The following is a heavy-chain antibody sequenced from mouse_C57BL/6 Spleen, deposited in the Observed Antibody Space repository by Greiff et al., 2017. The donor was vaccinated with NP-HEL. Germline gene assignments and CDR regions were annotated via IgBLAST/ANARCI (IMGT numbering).Heavy chain of an antibody. V-gene: IGHV3-1*01. CDR3: ARGDDGYSFAY. CDR1: GYSITSGYD. CDR2: ISYSGST. D-gene: IGHD2-3*01. Sequence: VQLKESGPGMVKPSQSLSLTCTVTGYSITSGYDWHWIRHFPGNKLEWMGYISYSGSTNYNPSLKSRISITHDTSKNHFFLKLTSVTTEDTATYYCARGDDGYSFAYWGQGTLVTVSA. J-gene: IGHJ3*01.